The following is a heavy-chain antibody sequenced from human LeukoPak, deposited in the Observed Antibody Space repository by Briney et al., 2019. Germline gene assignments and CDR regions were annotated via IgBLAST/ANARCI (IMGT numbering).Heavy chain of an antibody. CDR1: GFTVSSNH. D-gene: IGHD3-22*01. CDR3: ARVVDYDSSGYSGGYYFDY. V-gene: IGHV3-66*01. CDR2: IYSGGST. Sequence: GGSLRLSCAASGFTVSSNHMSWVRQAPGKGLEWVSVIYSGGSTYYADSVKGRFTISRDNSKNTLYLQMNSLRAEDTAVYYCARVVDYDSSGYSGGYYFDYWGQGTLVTVSS. J-gene: IGHJ4*02.